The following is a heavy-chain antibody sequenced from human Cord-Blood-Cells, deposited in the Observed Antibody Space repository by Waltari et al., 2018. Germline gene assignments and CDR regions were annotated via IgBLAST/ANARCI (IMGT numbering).Heavy chain of an antibody. CDR2: ISAYNGNT. CDR3: ARDFSSGSYYNYYYYGMDV. J-gene: IGHJ6*02. V-gene: IGHV1-18*01. CDR1: GYTFTSYG. D-gene: IGHD3-10*01. Sequence: QVQLVQSGAEVKKPGASVKVSCKASGYTFTSYGISWVRPAPGHRLEWMGWISAYNGNTNDAQKLQGRVTMTTDTSTSTAYMELRSLRSDDTAVYYCARDFSSGSYYNYYYYGMDVWGQGTTVTVSS.